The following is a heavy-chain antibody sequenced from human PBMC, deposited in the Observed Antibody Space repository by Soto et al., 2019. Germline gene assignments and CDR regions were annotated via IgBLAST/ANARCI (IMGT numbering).Heavy chain of an antibody. CDR2: ISGSGGST. J-gene: IGHJ4*02. CDR1: GFTFSSYS. D-gene: IGHD5-18*01. V-gene: IGHV3-23*01. CDR3: AKEGLYLTPHTANSDY. Sequence: GGSLRLSCAASGFTFSSYSMSWVRQAPGKGLEWVSAISGSGGSTYYADSMKGRFTISRDNSKNTLYLQMNSLRAEDTAVYYCAKEGLYLTPHTANSDYWGQGTLVTVSS.